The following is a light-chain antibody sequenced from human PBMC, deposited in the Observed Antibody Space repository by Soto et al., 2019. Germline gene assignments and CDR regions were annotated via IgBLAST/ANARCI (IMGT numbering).Light chain of an antibody. CDR3: SSYTISNTWV. V-gene: IGLV2-14*01. CDR2: EVS. Sequence: QSALTQPASVSGSAGQSITISCTGTSSDVGGYKYVSWYQQHPGKAPKLMIYEVSHRPSGVSDRFSGSKSGNTASLTISGLQTEDEGDYYCSSYTISNTWVFGGGTKLTVL. CDR1: SSDVGGYKY. J-gene: IGLJ3*02.